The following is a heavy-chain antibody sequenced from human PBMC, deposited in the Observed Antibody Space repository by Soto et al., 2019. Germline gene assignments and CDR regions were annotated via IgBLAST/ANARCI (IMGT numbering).Heavy chain of an antibody. CDR2: MNPNSGNT. CDR1: GYTFTSYD. V-gene: IGHV1-8*01. CDR3: ARERVRGMDV. Sequence: QVQLVQSGAEVKKPGASVKVSCKASGYTFTSYDINWVRQATGQGLEWMGWMNPNSGNTGYAQKFQGRVTMTRNTTITTAYMELSRLRSEVTAVYYSARERVRGMDVWGQGTTVSGYS. J-gene: IGHJ6*02.